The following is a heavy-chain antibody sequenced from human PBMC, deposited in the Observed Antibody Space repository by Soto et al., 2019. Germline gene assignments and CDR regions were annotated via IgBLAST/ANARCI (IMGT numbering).Heavy chain of an antibody. Sequence: PSETLSLTCAVYGGSFSGYYWSWIRQPPGKGLEWIGEINHSGSTNYNPSLKSRVTISVDTSENTVHLQMDSLRAEDTAVYYCARDDVLCDGGRCYGVPLDVWGKGTTVTVSS. CDR2: INHSGST. D-gene: IGHD2-15*01. V-gene: IGHV4-34*01. J-gene: IGHJ6*04. CDR1: GGSFSGYY. CDR3: ARDDVLCDGGRCYGVPLDV.